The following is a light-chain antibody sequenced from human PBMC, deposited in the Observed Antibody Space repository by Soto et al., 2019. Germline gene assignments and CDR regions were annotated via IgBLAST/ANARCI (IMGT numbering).Light chain of an antibody. Sequence: QSVLTQPPSASGSPGQSVTISCTGTSSDVGDNYVSWYQQHLGKAPKLIIYEVFKRPSGVSDRFSGSKSGNTVSLTISGLQAEDEAEYQCGSNLGLNTYVFGTGTKVTVL. CDR2: EVF. V-gene: IGLV2-8*01. CDR1: SSDVGDNY. J-gene: IGLJ1*01. CDR3: GSNLGLNTYV.